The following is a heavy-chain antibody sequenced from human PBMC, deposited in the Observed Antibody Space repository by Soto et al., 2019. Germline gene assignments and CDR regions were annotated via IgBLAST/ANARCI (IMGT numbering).Heavy chain of an antibody. D-gene: IGHD3-10*01. CDR1: GYTFTSSY. CDR3: ARSLMEGDY. V-gene: IGHV1-46*03. J-gene: IGHJ4*02. Sequence: QVQLIQSGAEVKKPGASVKVSCKASGYTFTSSYIHWVRQAPGQGLEWMAIINPNGGSTNYAQKFQVRVTMTRDTSTSTVYMELSSLTSEDTAVYYCARSLMEGDYWGQGTLVTVSS. CDR2: INPNGGST.